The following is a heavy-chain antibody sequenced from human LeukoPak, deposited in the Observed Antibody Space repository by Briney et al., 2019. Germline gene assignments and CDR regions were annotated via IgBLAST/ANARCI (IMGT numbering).Heavy chain of an antibody. D-gene: IGHD3-10*01. J-gene: IGHJ3*02. CDR1: GYTFTHYY. Sequence: ASVTVSCKGSGYTFTHYYMHWVRQAPGKGREWMGLVDPEDGETIYAEKFQGRVTITADTSTDTAYLELRSLRSEDTAVYYCARIYGSGRGDAFDIWGQGTMVTVSS. CDR2: VDPEDGET. CDR3: ARIYGSGRGDAFDI. V-gene: IGHV1-69-2*01.